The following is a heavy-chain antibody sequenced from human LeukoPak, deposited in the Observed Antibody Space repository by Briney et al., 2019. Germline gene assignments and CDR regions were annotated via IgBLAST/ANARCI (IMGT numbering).Heavy chain of an antibody. D-gene: IGHD3-22*01. J-gene: IGHJ4*02. CDR1: GYSFTSYW. CDR3: ARLYDSSGYYYFY. Sequence: GESLQISCQGSGYSFTSYWIGWVRQMPGKGLEWMGIIYPGDSDTRYSPSFQGQVTISADKSISTAYLQWSSLKASDTAMYYCARLYDSSGYYYFYWGQGTLVTVSS. CDR2: IYPGDSDT. V-gene: IGHV5-51*01.